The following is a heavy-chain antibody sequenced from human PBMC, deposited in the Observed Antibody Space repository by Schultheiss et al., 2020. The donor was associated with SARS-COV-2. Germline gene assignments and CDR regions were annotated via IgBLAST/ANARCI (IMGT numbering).Heavy chain of an antibody. CDR2: ISGSGGST. V-gene: IGHV3-23*01. J-gene: IGHJ6*02. CDR3: ARDPGTMVRYYYYGMDV. Sequence: GGSLRLSCAASGFTFSSYAMSWVRQAPGKGLEWVSAISGSGGSTYYADSVKGRFTISRDNAKNSLYLQMNSLRAEDTAVYYCARDPGTMVRYYYYGMDVWGQGTTVTVSS. D-gene: IGHD3-10*01. CDR1: GFTFSSYA.